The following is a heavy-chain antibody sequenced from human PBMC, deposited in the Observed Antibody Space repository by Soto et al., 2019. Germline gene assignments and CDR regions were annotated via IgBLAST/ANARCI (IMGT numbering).Heavy chain of an antibody. V-gene: IGHV4-59*01. Sequence: SETLSLTCTVSGGSISSYYWSWIRQPPGKGLERNGYIYYSGSTNYTPSLQSRVTISVDTSKNQFSLKLSSVTAADTAVYYCARGFLGRAAAGTRRYYYYYYMDVWGKGTTVTVSS. CDR1: GGSISSYY. J-gene: IGHJ6*03. CDR2: IYYSGST. D-gene: IGHD6-13*01. CDR3: ARGFLGRAAAGTRRYYYYYYMDV.